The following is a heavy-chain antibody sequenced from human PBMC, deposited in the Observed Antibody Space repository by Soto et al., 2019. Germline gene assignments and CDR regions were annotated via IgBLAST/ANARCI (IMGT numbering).Heavy chain of an antibody. CDR1: GYSFTRYD. J-gene: IGHJ6*02. CDR2: ISGYNGNT. V-gene: IGHV1-18*01. Sequence: QIEVVQSGAEVKKPGASVKVSCKASGYSFTRYDISWVRQAPGQGLEWMGWISGYNGNTKYAQKFQGRVTMTTDTTTSTADMELMSLRSDDTAVYYCARVQAASGSRLYGKDVWGQGTTVTVSS. D-gene: IGHD3-22*01. CDR3: ARVQAASGSRLYGKDV.